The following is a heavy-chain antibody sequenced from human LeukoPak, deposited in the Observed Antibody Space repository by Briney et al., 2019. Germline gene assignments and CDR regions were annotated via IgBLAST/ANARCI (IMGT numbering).Heavy chain of an antibody. CDR1: GGTFSSYA. V-gene: IGHV1-69*13. J-gene: IGHJ6*03. CDR2: IIPIFDTA. CDR3: ASRGYCSSTSCFGNYYYMDV. D-gene: IGHD2-2*01. Sequence: SVKVSCKTSGGTFSSYAISWVRQAPGQGLEWIGDIIPIFDTANYAQKFQGRVTITADESATTSYMELSSLRSEDTAVYYCASRGYCSSTSCFGNYYYMDVWGKGTTVTISS.